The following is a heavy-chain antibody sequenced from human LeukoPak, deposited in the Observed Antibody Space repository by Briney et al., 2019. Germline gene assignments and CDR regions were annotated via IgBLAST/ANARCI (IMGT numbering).Heavy chain of an antibody. D-gene: IGHD6-13*01. CDR1: GSSFTSYW. V-gene: IGHV5-51*01. CDR3: ARLIHGDSSSWYFDY. CDR2: IYPGDSDT. J-gene: IGHJ4*02. Sequence: NLGESLKISCKGSGSSFTSYWIGWVRPMPGKGLEWMGIIYPGDSDTRYSPSFQGQVTISAYKSISTAYLQWSSLKASDTAMYYCARLIHGDSSSWYFDYWGQGTLVTVSS.